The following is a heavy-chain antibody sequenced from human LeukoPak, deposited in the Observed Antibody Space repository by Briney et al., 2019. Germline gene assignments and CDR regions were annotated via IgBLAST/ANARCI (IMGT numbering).Heavy chain of an antibody. J-gene: IGHJ4*02. Sequence: SETLSLTCTVSGGSISSSSYYWGWIRQPPGKGLEWIGSIYYSGSTYYNPSLKSRVTISVDTSKNQFSLKLSSVTAADTAVYYCARVYYDSSGYYRIAFDYWGQGTLVTVSS. V-gene: IGHV4-39*07. CDR2: IYYSGST. CDR1: GGSISSSSYY. D-gene: IGHD3-22*01. CDR3: ARVYYDSSGYYRIAFDY.